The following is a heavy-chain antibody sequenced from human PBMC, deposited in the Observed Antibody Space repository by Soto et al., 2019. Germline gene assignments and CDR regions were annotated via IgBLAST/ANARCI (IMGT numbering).Heavy chain of an antibody. CDR3: ARDDSGYTGSHYIDYFNF. Sequence: QVQLVQSGAELKKPRASVKVSCKASGNTLSNYAIHWVRQAPGQSLEWMGWINGGNGNTKYSEHFQGRVTFTRDTSEGTTYMDLSSLTSADTAIYYCARDDSGYTGSHYIDYFNFWGQGTLVTVSS. J-gene: IGHJ4*02. CDR1: GNTLSNYA. D-gene: IGHD1-26*01. V-gene: IGHV1-3*01. CDR2: INGGNGNT.